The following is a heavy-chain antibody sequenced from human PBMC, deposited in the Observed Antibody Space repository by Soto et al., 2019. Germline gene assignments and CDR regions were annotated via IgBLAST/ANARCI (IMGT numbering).Heavy chain of an antibody. V-gene: IGHV1-69*01. CDR3: ARKYRYSGSYDYYYYGMDV. Sequence: QVQLVQSGAEVKKPGSSVKVSCKASGGTFSSYAISWVRQAPGQGLEWMGGIIPIFGTANYAQKFQGRVTITADESTSTAYMELSSLRSEDTAVYYCARKYRYSGSYDYYYYGMDVWGQGTTVTVS. D-gene: IGHD1-26*01. J-gene: IGHJ6*02. CDR1: GGTFSSYA. CDR2: IIPIFGTA.